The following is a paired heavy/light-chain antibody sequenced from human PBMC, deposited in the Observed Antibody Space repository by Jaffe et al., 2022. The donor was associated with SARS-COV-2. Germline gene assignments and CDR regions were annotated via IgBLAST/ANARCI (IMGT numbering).Light chain of an antibody. J-gene: IGKJ1*01. V-gene: IGKV1-39*01. CDR2: AAS. CDR1: QSISSY. CDR3: QQSYSTLGT. Sequence: DIQMTQSPSSLSASVGDRVTITCRASQSISSYLNWYQQKPGKAPKLLIYAASSLQSGVPSRFSGSGSGTDFTLTISSLQPEDFATYYCQQSYSTLGTFGQGTKVEIK.
Heavy chain of an antibody. Sequence: EVQLLESGGGLVQPGGSLRLSCAASGFTFSSYAMSWVRQAPGKGLEWVSAISGSGGSTYYADSVKGRFTISRDNSKNTLYLQMNSLRAEDTAVYYCANPRLHCSGGSCYDYFDYWGQGTLVTVSS. CDR1: GFTFSSYA. V-gene: IGHV3-23*01. CDR2: ISGSGGST. CDR3: ANPRLHCSGGSCYDYFDY. D-gene: IGHD2-15*01. J-gene: IGHJ4*02.